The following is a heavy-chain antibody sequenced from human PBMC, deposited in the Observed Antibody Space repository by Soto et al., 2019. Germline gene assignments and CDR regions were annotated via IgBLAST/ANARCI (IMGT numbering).Heavy chain of an antibody. CDR2: ISTSNGNT. V-gene: IGHV1-18*04. Sequence: ASVKVSCKASGYTFTNYGVSWVRQAPGQGLEWMGWISTSNGNTNFAQKFQGRITMTTDTSTSTTYMELRSLRSDDTAVYYCARDVGLWFVESTHGMDVWGQGTTVTVSS. CDR3: ARDVGLWFVESTHGMDV. D-gene: IGHD3-10*01. CDR1: GYTFTNYG. J-gene: IGHJ6*02.